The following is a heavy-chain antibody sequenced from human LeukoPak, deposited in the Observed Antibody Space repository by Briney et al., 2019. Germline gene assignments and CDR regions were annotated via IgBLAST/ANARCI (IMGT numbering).Heavy chain of an antibody. Sequence: GASVKVSCKAAGYTFTGYYMHWLRQAPGQGLEWMGVIDPNSGGTNYAQKFQGRVTMTRDTSISTAYMELSRLRSDDTAVYYCAREFVLATLEPGYCSSTSCYEGDGGYWGQGTLVTVSS. CDR1: GYTFTGYY. V-gene: IGHV1-2*02. CDR3: AREFVLATLEPGYCSSTSCYEGDGGY. CDR2: IDPNSGGT. J-gene: IGHJ4*02. D-gene: IGHD2-2*03.